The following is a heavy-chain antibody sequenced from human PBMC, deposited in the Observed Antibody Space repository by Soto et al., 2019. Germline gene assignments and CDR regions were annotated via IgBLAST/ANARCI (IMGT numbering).Heavy chain of an antibody. CDR2: IIPIFGTA. D-gene: IGHD6-19*01. CDR3: ARDAAVAATEAFDY. V-gene: IGHV1-69*12. J-gene: IGHJ4*02. CDR1: GGTFSSYA. Sequence: QVQLVQSGAEVKKPGSSVKVSCKASGGTFSSYAISWVRQAPGQGLEWMGGIIPIFGTANYAQKFQGRVRITGDESTGTGYRGLSSLRSEDTAVYYCARDAAVAATEAFDYWGQGTLVTVSS.